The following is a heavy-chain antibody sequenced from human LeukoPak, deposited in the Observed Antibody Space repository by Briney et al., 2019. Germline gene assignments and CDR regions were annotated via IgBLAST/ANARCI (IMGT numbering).Heavy chain of an antibody. V-gene: IGHV1-2*02. D-gene: IGHD3-22*01. CDR1: GYTFTGYY. Sequence: ASVKVSCKASGYTFTGYYMHWVRQAPGQGLEWMGWINPNSGGTNYAQKFQGGVTMTRDTSISTAYMELSRLRSDDTAVYYCARVKYYYDSSGYYSSDFYYFDYWGQGTLVTVSS. CDR2: INPNSGGT. CDR3: ARVKYYYDSSGYYSSDFYYFDY. J-gene: IGHJ4*02.